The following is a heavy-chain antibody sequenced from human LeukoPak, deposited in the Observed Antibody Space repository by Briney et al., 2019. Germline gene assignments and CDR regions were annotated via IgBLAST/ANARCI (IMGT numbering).Heavy chain of an antibody. D-gene: IGHD2-2*01. CDR3: ARSYQTADAFDI. CDR1: GGSISSGYY. CDR2: IYYSGDT. J-gene: IGHJ3*02. V-gene: IGHV4-31*03. Sequence: SETLSLTCTVSGGSISSGYYWSWIRQLPGRGLEWIGYIYYSGDTYSSPSLKSRVSISVDTSKNQFSLRLSSVSAADTAVYYCARSYQTADAFDIWGQGTMVTVSS.